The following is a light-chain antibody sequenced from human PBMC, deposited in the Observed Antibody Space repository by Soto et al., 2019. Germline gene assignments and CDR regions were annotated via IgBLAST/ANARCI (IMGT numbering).Light chain of an antibody. CDR2: GAS. CDR3: QQYYSWPYT. J-gene: IGKJ2*01. V-gene: IGKV3-15*01. CDR1: QSVSSN. Sequence: EIVMTQSPATLSVSPGERVTLSCRASQSVSSNLAWYQQKFGQAPRLLIYGASTGATGIPARFSGYGSGTELTLIISSLQSEDFAVYYCQQYYSWPYTFGQGTKLEIK.